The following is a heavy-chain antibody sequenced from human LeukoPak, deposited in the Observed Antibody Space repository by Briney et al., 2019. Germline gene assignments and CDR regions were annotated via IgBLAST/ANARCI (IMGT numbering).Heavy chain of an antibody. V-gene: IGHV4-39*07. CDR2: IYYSGST. D-gene: IGHD5-18*01. Sequence: KPSETLSLTCTVSGGSISSSSYYWGWIRQPPGKGLEWIGSIYYSGSTYYNPSLKSRVTISVDTSKNQFSLKLSSVTAADTAVYYCARAFSMVNVYYFDYWGQGALVTVSS. J-gene: IGHJ4*02. CDR1: GGSISSSSYY. CDR3: ARAFSMVNVYYFDY.